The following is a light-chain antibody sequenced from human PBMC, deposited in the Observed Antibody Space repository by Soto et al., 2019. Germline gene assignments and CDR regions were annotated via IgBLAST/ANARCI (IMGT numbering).Light chain of an antibody. V-gene: IGLV2-14*01. CDR2: DVS. Sequence: QSALTQPASVSGSPGQSITISCTGTSSDVGSYNYVSWYQQHPGKAPKLMIYDVSNRPSGVSNRFSGSKSGNTASLTISGLQAEDEADYFCSSYTSSSAPSAVFGGGTQLTVL. CDR1: SSDVGSYNY. J-gene: IGLJ7*01. CDR3: SSYTSSSAPSAV.